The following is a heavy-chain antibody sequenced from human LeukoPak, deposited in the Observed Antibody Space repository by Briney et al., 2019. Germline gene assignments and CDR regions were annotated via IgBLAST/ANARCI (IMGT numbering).Heavy chain of an antibody. J-gene: IGHJ3*02. Sequence: SETLSLTCTVSVGSISSNIYYWVWIRQPPGKGLEWMGCVYYCGNTYYHPSLKSRVTMSVDTPEDQFSLPLTSLTDADRAGYYYARQTTIAADASSFFDIWGKGTMVTVSS. CDR2: VYYCGNT. CDR1: VGSISSNIYY. CDR3: ARQTTIAADASSFFDI. D-gene: IGHD6-13*01. V-gene: IGHV4-39*01.